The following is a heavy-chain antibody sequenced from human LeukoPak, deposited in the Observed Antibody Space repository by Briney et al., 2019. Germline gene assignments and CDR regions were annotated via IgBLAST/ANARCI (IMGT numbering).Heavy chain of an antibody. J-gene: IGHJ4*02. CDR1: GFTFSSYS. Sequence: GGSLRLSRAASGFTFSSYSMNWVRQAPGKGLEWVSSISSSSSYIYYADSVKGRFTISRDNAKNSLYLQMNSLRAEDTAVYYCAREKIISSGWNNWGQGTLVTVSS. CDR2: ISSSSSYI. D-gene: IGHD6-19*01. V-gene: IGHV3-21*01. CDR3: AREKIISSGWNN.